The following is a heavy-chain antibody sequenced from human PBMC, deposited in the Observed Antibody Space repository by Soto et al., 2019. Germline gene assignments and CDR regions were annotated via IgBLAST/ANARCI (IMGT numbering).Heavy chain of an antibody. V-gene: IGHV4-39*01. J-gene: IGHJ6*02. D-gene: IGHD4-4*01. CDR3: AKQPATKATSFYGMDV. Sequence: SEILSLTCTVSGGSISSTTYYWGWVRQSPWQGLEWIGNIYYSGITYYNPSLKSRVTMSVDTSTNQFSLKLSSVTAADTALYYCAKQPATKATSFYGMDVWGQGTTVNVSS. CDR1: GGSISSTTYY. CDR2: IYYSGIT.